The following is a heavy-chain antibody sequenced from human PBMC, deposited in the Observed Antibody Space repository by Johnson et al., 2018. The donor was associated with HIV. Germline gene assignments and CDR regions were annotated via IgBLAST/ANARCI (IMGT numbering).Heavy chain of an antibody. Sequence: EQLVESGGGVVQPGGSLRLSCAASGFTFDDYGMTWVRQAPGKGLEWVSGINWNGGRTGYADSVKGRFTISRDNARSSLYLQMNSLRAEDTALYYCARATWSDDAFDIWGQGTMVTVSS. J-gene: IGHJ3*02. CDR3: ARATWSDDAFDI. D-gene: IGHD2-8*01. V-gene: IGHV3-20*04. CDR2: INWNGGRT. CDR1: GFTFDDYG.